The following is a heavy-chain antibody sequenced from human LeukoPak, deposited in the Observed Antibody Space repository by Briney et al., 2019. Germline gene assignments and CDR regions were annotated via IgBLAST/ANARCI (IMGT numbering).Heavy chain of an antibody. CDR2: IWHDGRNK. CDR3: ARDQGSWYFDL. Sequence: GGSLRLSCAASGFTFSDYGMHWVRQAPGKGLEWVAVIWHDGRNKAHADSVKGRFTISRDNSKNTLYLQMNTLRAEDTAVYYCARDQGSWYFDLWGRGTLVTVSS. V-gene: IGHV3-33*01. CDR1: GFTFSDYG. J-gene: IGHJ2*01.